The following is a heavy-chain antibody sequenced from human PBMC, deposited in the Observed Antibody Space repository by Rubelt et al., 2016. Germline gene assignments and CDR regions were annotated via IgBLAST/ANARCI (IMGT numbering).Heavy chain of an antibody. CDR2: IYSGWGA. V-gene: IGHV4-39*01. CDR1: GGSISSTAYY. J-gene: IGHJ4*02. Sequence: QLQLQLSGPRLVKPSETLSLTCTVSGGSISSTAYYWGWVRQPPGKGLEWIGSIYSGWGADCNPSLKSRVTISVDTPNHQFSLKLSSLTAADTAVYYCARVRSSATMAPYYFDYWGQGTLVTVSS. D-gene: IGHD6-25*01. CDR3: ARVRSSATMAPYYFDY.